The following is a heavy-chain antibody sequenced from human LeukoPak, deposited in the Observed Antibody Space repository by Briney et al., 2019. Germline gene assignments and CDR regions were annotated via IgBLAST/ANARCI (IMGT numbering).Heavy chain of an antibody. Sequence: PGGSLRLSCAASGFTVSSNYMSWVRQAPGKGLEWVSLIDSGGNTYYGDSVRGRFTISRDNSKNTLYLQMNSLRAEGTAVYYCARVAFRSSSYISGIDYWGQGNLVTVSS. D-gene: IGHD6-6*01. J-gene: IGHJ4*02. CDR3: ARVAFRSSSYISGIDY. CDR1: GFTVSSNY. CDR2: IDSGGNT. V-gene: IGHV3-53*01.